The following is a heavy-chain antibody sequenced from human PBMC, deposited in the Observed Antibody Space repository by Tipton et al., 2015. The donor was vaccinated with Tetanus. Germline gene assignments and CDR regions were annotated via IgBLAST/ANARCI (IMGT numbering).Heavy chain of an antibody. J-gene: IGHJ6*02. CDR1: GGSITNGGYY. CDR3: ARTPDYYYGMDV. CDR2: ISYTGTT. V-gene: IGHV4-31*03. Sequence: TLSLTCTVSGGSITNGGYYWSWIRQHPGKGLDWIGYISYTGTTHYNPSLKSRVTIPLDRSKNQFSLKLTSVTAADTAVYFCARTPDYYYGMDVWGQGTTVTVSS.